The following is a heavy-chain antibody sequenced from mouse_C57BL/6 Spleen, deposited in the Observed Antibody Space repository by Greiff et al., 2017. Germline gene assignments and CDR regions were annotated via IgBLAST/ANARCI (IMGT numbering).Heavy chain of an antibody. CDR2: IYPGSGKT. Sequence: QVQLKESGAELVRPGASVKLSCKASGSPFTDYYINWVKQRPGQGLEWIARIYPGSGKTYYNEKFKGKATLTAEKSSSTSYMQLSSLTSEDSAVYFVAREDYSRSWFSYWGQVTLVTFSA. D-gene: IGHD2-5*01. CDR3: AREDYSRSWFSY. V-gene: IGHV1-76*01. CDR1: GSPFTDYY. J-gene: IGHJ3*01.